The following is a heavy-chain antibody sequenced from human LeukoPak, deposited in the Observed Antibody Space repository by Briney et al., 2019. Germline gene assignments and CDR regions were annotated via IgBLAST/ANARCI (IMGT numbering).Heavy chain of an antibody. D-gene: IGHD4-17*01. Sequence: GGSLRLSCAASGFTFSSYWMHWVRQAPGKGLVWVLRINSDGSSTSYADSVKGRFTISRDNAKNTLYLQINSLRAEDTAVYYCARDTDTVTTILDYWGQGTLVTVSS. J-gene: IGHJ4*02. CDR2: INSDGSST. CDR1: GFTFSSYW. CDR3: ARDTDTVTTILDY. V-gene: IGHV3-74*01.